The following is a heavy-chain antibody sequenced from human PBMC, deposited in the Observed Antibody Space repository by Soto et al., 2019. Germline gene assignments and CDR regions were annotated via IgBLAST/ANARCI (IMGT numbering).Heavy chain of an antibody. CDR2: IYYSGST. V-gene: IGHV4-59*08. Sequence: QVQLQESGPGLVKPSETLSLTCTVSGGSISNYYWNWIRQPPGKGLEWIGYIYYSGSTNYNPSLMSRVTISLDTSKNQFSLKLSSVTAADTAVYYCARWNYYDSRYFDLWGRGTLVTVSP. J-gene: IGHJ2*01. D-gene: IGHD3-22*01. CDR3: ARWNYYDSRYFDL. CDR1: GGSISNYY.